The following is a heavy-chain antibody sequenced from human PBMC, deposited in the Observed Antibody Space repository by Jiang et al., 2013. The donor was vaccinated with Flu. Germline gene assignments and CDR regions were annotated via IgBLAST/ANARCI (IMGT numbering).Heavy chain of an antibody. J-gene: IGHJ6*02. CDR1: GDSISSPNYF. CDR2: IFKGGST. D-gene: IGHD3-10*01. V-gene: IGHV4-39*01. CDR3: DSIAVRGVNYYDMDI. Sequence: LLKPSETLSLTCTVSGDSISSPNYFWGWIRQSPGKGLEWIGSIFKGGSTYYNPSLKSRVTISLDTSKNLFSLRLTSVTAADTATYYCDSIAVRGVNYYDMDIWGQGTTVTVSS.